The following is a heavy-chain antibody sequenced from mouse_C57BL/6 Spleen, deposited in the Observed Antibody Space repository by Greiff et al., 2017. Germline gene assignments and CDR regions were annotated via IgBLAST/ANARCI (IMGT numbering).Heavy chain of an antibody. D-gene: IGHD2-2*01. CDR1: GYTFPDSY. V-gene: IGHV1-19*01. CDR2: INPYNGGP. Sequence: EVPRVESGPVLVKPGASVKMSCKASGYTFPDSYMNWVKQSHGKSLEWIGVINPYNGGPSYNQKFKGKATLTVDKSSSTAYMELNSLTSEDSAVYYCARRGYESYWYCDVWGTGTTVTVSS. J-gene: IGHJ1*03. CDR3: ARRGYESYWYCDV.